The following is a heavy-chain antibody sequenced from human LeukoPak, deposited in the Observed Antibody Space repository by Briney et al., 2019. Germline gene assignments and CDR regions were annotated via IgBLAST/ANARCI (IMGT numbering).Heavy chain of an antibody. V-gene: IGHV4-61*01. J-gene: IGHJ6*03. D-gene: IGHD1-1*01. CDR2: VYDSGTT. CDR3: ARVSWFPGTSYYYMDV. CDR1: GGSISSGSYY. Sequence: SETLSLTCTVSGGSISSGSYYWGWIRQPPGKGLEWFGYVYDSGTTNYNPSLKSRVTISVDTSKNQFSLKLSSVTAADTAVYYCARVSWFPGTSYYYMDVWGKGTTVTVSS.